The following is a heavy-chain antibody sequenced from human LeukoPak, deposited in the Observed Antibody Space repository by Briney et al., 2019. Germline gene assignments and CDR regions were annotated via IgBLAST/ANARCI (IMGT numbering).Heavy chain of an antibody. Sequence: SETLSLTCTVSGGSISSGDYYWSWVRQPPGKGLEWIGEIYHSGSTNYNPSLKSRVTISVDKSKNQFSLKLSSVTAADTAVYYCARTEQAATDWGQGTLVTVSS. CDR1: GGSISSGDYY. D-gene: IGHD6-13*01. V-gene: IGHV4-4*02. CDR3: ARTEQAATD. CDR2: IYHSGST. J-gene: IGHJ4*02.